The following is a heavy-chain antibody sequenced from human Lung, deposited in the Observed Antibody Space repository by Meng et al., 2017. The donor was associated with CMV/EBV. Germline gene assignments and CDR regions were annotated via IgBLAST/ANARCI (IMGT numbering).Heavy chain of an antibody. D-gene: IGHD3-10*01. CDR2: IKADGSEK. CDR1: GFTFSSHW. J-gene: IGHJ4*02. CDR3: ACNSGDC. Sequence: EXXKISCAASGFTFSSHWMCWVRQAPGKGLEWVANIKADGSEKYYADSVKGRFTVSRDNAKNSLYLQMNSLRAEDTAVYYCACNSGDCWGQGTLVTVSS. V-gene: IGHV3-7*01.